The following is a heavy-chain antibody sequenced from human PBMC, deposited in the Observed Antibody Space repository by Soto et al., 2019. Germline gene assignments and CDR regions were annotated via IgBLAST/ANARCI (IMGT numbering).Heavy chain of an antibody. D-gene: IGHD3-22*01. V-gene: IGHV3-30*04. Sequence: PGGSMRLSCVVSGFTLCRYAMHWVRQAPGKGLEWVAAISYDGTNKNYADSVKGRFTISGDNSKDTLYLQMDSLRPDDTAVYYCASPPFDSSGYYRNWGQGTLVTVSS. J-gene: IGHJ4*02. CDR3: ASPPFDSSGYYRN. CDR1: GFTLCRYA. CDR2: ISYDGTNK.